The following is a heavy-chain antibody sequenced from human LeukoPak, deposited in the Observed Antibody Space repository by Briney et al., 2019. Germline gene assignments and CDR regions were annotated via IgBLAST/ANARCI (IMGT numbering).Heavy chain of an antibody. Sequence: GASVKVSCKASGYTFTAYYMHWVRQAPGQGLEWMGWINPNSGDTSYEQKFQGRVTMTRDTSISTAYMELNSLTSDDTAAYYCARGRKMAAAGTESPALFGYWGQGTLVAVSS. CDR1: GYTFTAYY. J-gene: IGHJ4*02. CDR2: INPNSGDT. D-gene: IGHD6-13*01. V-gene: IGHV1-2*02. CDR3: ARGRKMAAAGTESPALFGY.